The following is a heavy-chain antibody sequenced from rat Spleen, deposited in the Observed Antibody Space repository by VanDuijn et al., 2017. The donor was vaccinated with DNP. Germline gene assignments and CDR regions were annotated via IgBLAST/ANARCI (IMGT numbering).Heavy chain of an antibody. V-gene: IGHV2-6*01. Sequence: QVQLKESGPGLVQPSQTLSLTCTVSGFSLTSYTVSWVRQPPGKGLEWLAAISSGGSTYYNSALKSRLSISRDTSKSQVFLKMNSLQTEDTAMYFCARWGIYNDWFAYWGQGTLVTVSS. CDR1: GFSLTSYT. J-gene: IGHJ3*01. D-gene: IGHD1-10*01. CDR2: ISSGGST. CDR3: ARWGIYNDWFAY.